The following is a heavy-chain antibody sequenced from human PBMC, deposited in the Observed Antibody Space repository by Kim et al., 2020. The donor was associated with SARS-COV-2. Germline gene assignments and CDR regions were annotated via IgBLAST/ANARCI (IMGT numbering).Heavy chain of an antibody. CDR2: ISYDGSNK. J-gene: IGHJ4*02. Sequence: GGSLRLSCAASGFTFSSYAMHWVRQAPGKGLEWVAVISYDGSNKYYADSVKGRFTISRDNSKNTLYLQMNSLRAEDTAVYYCARESGVTFGGRGPPDYWGQGTLVTVSS. CDR3: ARESGVTFGGRGPPDY. CDR1: GFTFSSYA. D-gene: IGHD3-16*01. V-gene: IGHV3-30*04.